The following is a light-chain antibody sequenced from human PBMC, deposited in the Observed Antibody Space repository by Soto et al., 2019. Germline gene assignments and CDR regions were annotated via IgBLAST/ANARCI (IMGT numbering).Light chain of an antibody. CDR3: QHSYTTPRIT. Sequence: DIQMTQSPSSLSASIGDSVIITCRASQDIGTYLNWYQHKPGKAPKHLIYAASSLQTGVPSRFTGSGSGTEFTLTIDSLQAEDFANYYCQHSYTTPRITFGQGARL. J-gene: IGKJ5*01. V-gene: IGKV1-39*01. CDR1: QDIGTY. CDR2: AAS.